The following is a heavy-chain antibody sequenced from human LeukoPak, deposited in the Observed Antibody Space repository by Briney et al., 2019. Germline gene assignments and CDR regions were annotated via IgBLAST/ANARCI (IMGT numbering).Heavy chain of an antibody. CDR2: INPNSGGT. D-gene: IGHD3-10*01. CDR1: GYTFTGYY. Sequence: ASVKVSCKASGYTFTGYYMHWVRQAPGQGLEWMGWINPNSGGTNYQGRVTMTRDTSISTAYMELSRLRSDDTAVYYCARDSGTTGEVKFDPWGQGTLVTVSS. V-gene: IGHV1-2*02. CDR3: ARDSGTTGEVKFDP. J-gene: IGHJ5*02.